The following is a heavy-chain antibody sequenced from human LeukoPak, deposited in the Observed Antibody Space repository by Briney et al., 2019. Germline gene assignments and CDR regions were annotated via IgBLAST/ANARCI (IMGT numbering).Heavy chain of an antibody. J-gene: IGHJ4*02. CDR3: ARVRDTVTIDY. CDR2: ISSSSSTI. D-gene: IGHD4-17*01. CDR1: GFTFSDYY. Sequence: GGSLRLSCAASGFTFSDYYMSWIRQAPGKGLEWISYISSSSSTIYYADSVKGRFTISRDNAKNSLYLQMNSLRAEDTAVYYCARVRDTVTIDYWGQGTLVTVSS. V-gene: IGHV3-11*04.